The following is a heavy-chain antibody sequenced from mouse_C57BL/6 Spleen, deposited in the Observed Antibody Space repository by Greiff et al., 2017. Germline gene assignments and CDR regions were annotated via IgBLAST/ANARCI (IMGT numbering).Heavy chain of an antibody. D-gene: IGHD1-1*01. CDR1: GYTFTSYW. CDR2: IYPGSGST. V-gene: IGHV1-55*01. Sequence: VQLQQPGAELVKPGASVKMSCKASGYTFTSYWITWVKQRPGQGLEWIGDIYPGSGSTNYNEKFKSKATLTVDTSSSTAYMQLSSLTSEDSGVYYFARWEIYYGNSYDYWGQGTTLTVSS. J-gene: IGHJ2*01. CDR3: ARWEIYYGNSYDY.